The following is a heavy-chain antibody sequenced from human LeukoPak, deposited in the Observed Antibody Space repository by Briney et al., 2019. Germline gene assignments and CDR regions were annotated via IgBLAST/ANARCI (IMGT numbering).Heavy chain of an antibody. V-gene: IGHV3-30*04. CDR2: LSYDGSNK. Sequence: GGSLRLSCAASGFTFSSYAMHWVRQAPGKGLEWVAVLSYDGSNKKYADSVKGRFTISRDNSKNTLFLQMNSLRADDTAVYYCARAIPTTVTTNVGYWGRGTLVTVSS. J-gene: IGHJ4*02. D-gene: IGHD4-17*01. CDR3: ARAIPTTVTTNVGY. CDR1: GFTFSSYA.